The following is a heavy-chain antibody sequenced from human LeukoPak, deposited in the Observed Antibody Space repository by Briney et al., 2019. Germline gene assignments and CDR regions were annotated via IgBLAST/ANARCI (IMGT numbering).Heavy chain of an antibody. V-gene: IGHV1-8*01. CDR3: ARVAPHIVVVPAAQPGIYYYYYMDV. CDR1: GYTFTSYD. D-gene: IGHD2-2*01. J-gene: IGHJ6*03. CDR2: MNPNSGNT. Sequence: VASVKVSCKASGYTFTSYDINWVRQATGQGLEWMGWMNPNSGNTGYAQKFQGRVTMTRNTSISTAYMELSSLRSEDTAVYYCARVAPHIVVVPAAQPGIYYYYYMDVWGKGTTVTVSS.